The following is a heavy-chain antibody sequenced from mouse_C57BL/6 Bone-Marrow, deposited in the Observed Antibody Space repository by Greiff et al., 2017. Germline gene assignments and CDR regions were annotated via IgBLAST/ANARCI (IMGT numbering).Heavy chain of an antibody. V-gene: IGHV14-4*01. CDR2: IDPENGDT. Sequence: VQLKQSGAELVRPGASVKLSCTASGFNIKDDYMHWVKQRPEQGLEWIGWIDPENGDTEYASKFQGKATITADTSSNTAYLQLSSLTSEDTAVYYCTTVLRADYWGQGTTLTVSS. CDR3: TTVLRADY. CDR1: GFNIKDDY. D-gene: IGHD1-1*01. J-gene: IGHJ2*01.